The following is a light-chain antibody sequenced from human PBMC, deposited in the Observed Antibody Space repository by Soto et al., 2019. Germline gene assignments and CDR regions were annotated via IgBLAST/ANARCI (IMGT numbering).Light chain of an antibody. Sequence: QSALTQPASVSGSPGQSITISCTGTISDIGGYNFISWYQHHPGKAPKLVIYDVNNRPSGISYRFSGSKSGNTASLTSSGLQGEDEADYYCASYTSTATLVFGGGTKLTVL. CDR3: ASYTSTATLV. CDR1: ISDIGGYNF. V-gene: IGLV2-14*01. J-gene: IGLJ2*01. CDR2: DVN.